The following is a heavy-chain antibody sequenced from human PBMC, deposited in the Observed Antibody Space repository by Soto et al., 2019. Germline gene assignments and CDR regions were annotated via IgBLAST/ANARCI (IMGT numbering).Heavy chain of an antibody. V-gene: IGHV1-3*01. D-gene: IGHD2-15*01. J-gene: IGHJ4*02. CDR2: INAGNGNT. Sequence: QVQLVQSGAEVKKPGASVKVSCMASGYTFTSYAMHWVRQAPGQRLEWMGWINAGNGNTKYSQKFQGRVTITRDTSASTAYMELSSLRSEDTAVYYCARGPGGPDGPGDYWGQATLVTVSS. CDR1: GYTFTSYA. CDR3: ARGPGGPDGPGDY.